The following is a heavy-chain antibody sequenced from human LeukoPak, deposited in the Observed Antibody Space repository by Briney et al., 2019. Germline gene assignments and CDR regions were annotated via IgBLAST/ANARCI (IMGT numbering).Heavy chain of an antibody. CDR3: ARGRRSYGYYRGARADY. J-gene: IGHJ4*02. CDR2: INHSGST. CDR1: GGSISSSSYY. V-gene: IGHV4-39*07. Sequence: PSETLSLTCSLSGGSISSSSYYWSWIRQPPGKGLEWIGEINHSGSTNYNPSLKSRVTISVDTSKNQFSLKLSSVTAADTAVYYCARGRRSYGYYRGARADYWGQGTLVTVSS. D-gene: IGHD5-18*01.